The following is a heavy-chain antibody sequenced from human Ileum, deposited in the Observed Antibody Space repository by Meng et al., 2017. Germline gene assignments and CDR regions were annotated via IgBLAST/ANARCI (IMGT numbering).Heavy chain of an antibody. Sequence: ASVKVSCKASGYTFTGNYMHWVRQAPGQGLESMGWINPNNGDTKYVKKFQGRVTMTRDTSISTAYMELSGLTSDDTAVYYCAKATRVAGHNKDAYDIWGQGTMVTVSS. J-gene: IGHJ3*02. CDR3: AKATRVAGHNKDAYDI. D-gene: IGHD6-19*01. CDR2: INPNNGDT. CDR1: GYTFTGNY. V-gene: IGHV1-2*02.